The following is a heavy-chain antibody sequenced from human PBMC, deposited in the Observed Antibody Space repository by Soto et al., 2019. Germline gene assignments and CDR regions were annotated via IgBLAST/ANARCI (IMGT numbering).Heavy chain of an antibody. Sequence: QVQLVESGGGLVKPGGSLRLSCAASGFTFSDYYMSWIRQAPGKGLEWVSYISSSSSYTNYADSVKGLFTISRDNGKNSLYLQMNSLRAEDTAVYYCARRVVVVVAATSYNWFDPWGQGTLVTVSS. CDR3: ARRVVVVVAATSYNWFDP. D-gene: IGHD2-15*01. CDR2: ISSSSSYT. J-gene: IGHJ5*02. V-gene: IGHV3-11*06. CDR1: GFTFSDYY.